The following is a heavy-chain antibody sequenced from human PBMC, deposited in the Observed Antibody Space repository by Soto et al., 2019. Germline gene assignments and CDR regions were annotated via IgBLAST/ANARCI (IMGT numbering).Heavy chain of an antibody. J-gene: IGHJ4*03. Sequence: GASGKVSCKASGYTFSTYGISWVRQAPGQGLEWMAWISTSNGDTHYAQKVQDRVSMTTDRFTSTAYMELRSLRSDDTAIYYCARDSAAHGPGFDYWGYGTLVTVSS. CDR1: GYTFSTYG. D-gene: IGHD6-13*01. V-gene: IGHV1-18*04. CDR3: ARDSAAHGPGFDY. CDR2: ISTSNGDT.